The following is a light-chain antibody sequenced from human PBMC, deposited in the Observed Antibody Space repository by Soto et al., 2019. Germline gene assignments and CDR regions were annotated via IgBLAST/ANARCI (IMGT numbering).Light chain of an antibody. CDR3: QQYHNWPPFT. J-gene: IGKJ4*01. Sequence: EIVMTQSPATLSVSPGERATLSCRASQSVSSNLAWYQQKPGQAPRLLIYAASTRATGIPARFSGSGSGTEFTLTISSLQSEDFAVYYCQQYHNWPPFTFGGGTKVEIK. V-gene: IGKV3-15*01. CDR2: AAS. CDR1: QSVSSN.